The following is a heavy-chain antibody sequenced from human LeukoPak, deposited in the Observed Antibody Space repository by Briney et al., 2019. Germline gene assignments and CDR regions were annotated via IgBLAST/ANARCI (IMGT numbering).Heavy chain of an antibody. D-gene: IGHD2-15*01. CDR3: ARVSFGRTFDY. CDR1: GGSFSGYY. V-gene: IGHV4-31*11. J-gene: IGHJ4*02. CDR2: IYYSGST. Sequence: SETLSLTCAVYGGSFSGYYWSWIRQHPGKGLEWIGYIYYSGSTYYNPSLKSRVTISVDTSKNQFSLKLSSVTAADTAVYYCARVSFGRTFDYWGQGTLVTVSS.